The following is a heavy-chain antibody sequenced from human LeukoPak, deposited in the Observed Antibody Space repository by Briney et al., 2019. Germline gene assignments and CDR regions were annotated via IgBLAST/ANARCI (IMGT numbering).Heavy chain of an antibody. Sequence: GGSLRLPCAASGFTFDDYGMSWVRQAPGKGLEWVSGINWNGGSTGYADSVKGRFTISRDNAKNSLYLQMNSLRAEDTALYYCARDLFGYNAFDIWGQGTMVTVSS. CDR3: ARDLFGYNAFDI. V-gene: IGHV3-20*04. J-gene: IGHJ3*02. D-gene: IGHD1-14*01. CDR1: GFTFDDYG. CDR2: INWNGGST.